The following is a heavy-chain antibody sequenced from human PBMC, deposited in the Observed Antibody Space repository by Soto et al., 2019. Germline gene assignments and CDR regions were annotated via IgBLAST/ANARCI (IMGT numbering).Heavy chain of an antibody. CDR3: ARDRRSPNNSSDS. J-gene: IGHJ5*01. Sequence: APGRGPEWMGAIIPIFDTASYAQKFQGRLTITADESTSTAYMELSSLRSEDTAVYYCARDRRSPNNSSDSGGQVTLFTVSS. V-gene: IGHV1-69*01. D-gene: IGHD6-6*01. CDR2: IIPIFDTA.